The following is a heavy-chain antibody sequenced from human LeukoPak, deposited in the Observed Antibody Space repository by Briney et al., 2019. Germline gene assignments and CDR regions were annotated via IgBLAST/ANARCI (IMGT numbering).Heavy chain of an antibody. V-gene: IGHV4-34*01. CDR3: ARGHLLLWFGPNWFDP. CDR1: GGSFSGYY. Sequence: SGTLSLTCAVYGGSFSGYYWSWIRQPPGKGLEWIGEINHSGSTNYNPSLKSRVTISVDTSKNQFSLKLSSVTAADTAVYYCARGHLLLWFGPNWFDPWGQGTLVTVYS. D-gene: IGHD3-10*01. CDR2: INHSGST. J-gene: IGHJ5*02.